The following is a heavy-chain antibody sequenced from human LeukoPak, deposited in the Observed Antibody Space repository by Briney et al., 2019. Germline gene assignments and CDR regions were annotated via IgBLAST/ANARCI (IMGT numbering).Heavy chain of an antibody. CDR3: ARHDYSNYVRH. CDR2: GFASGST. V-gene: IGHV4-4*07. D-gene: IGHD4-11*01. J-gene: IGHJ4*02. CDR1: GGSISSYY. Sequence: SETLSLTCTVSGGSISSYYWSWIRQPAGKGLEWIGRGFASGSTIYNPSLKSRVTISVDESKNQFSLELKSVTAADTAVYYCARHDYSNYVRHWGQGTLITVSS.